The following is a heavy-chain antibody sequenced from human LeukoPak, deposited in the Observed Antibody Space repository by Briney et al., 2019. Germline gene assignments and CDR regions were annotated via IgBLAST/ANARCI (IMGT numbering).Heavy chain of an antibody. J-gene: IGHJ4*02. D-gene: IGHD3/OR15-3a*01. Sequence: GGSLRLSCAASGFTFSSYSMNWVRQAPGEGLEWLSYISSSSSSIYYADSVKGRFTISRDNAKNSLYLQMNSLRAEDTAVYYCARDQDWVFDYWGQGTLVTVSS. V-gene: IGHV3-48*01. CDR2: ISSSSSSI. CDR1: GFTFSSYS. CDR3: ARDQDWVFDY.